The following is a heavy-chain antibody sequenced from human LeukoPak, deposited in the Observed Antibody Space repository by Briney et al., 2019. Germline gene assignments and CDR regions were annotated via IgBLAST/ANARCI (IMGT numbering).Heavy chain of an antibody. CDR3: ARDGNNQSKYRTPRY. Sequence: ASVKVSCKASGYTFTSYGISWVRQAPGQGLEWMGWISAYNGNTNYAQKLQGRVTMATDTSTSTAYKELRSLRSDDTVVYYCARDGNNQSKYRTPRYWGQGTLVTVSS. CDR1: GYTFTSYG. D-gene: IGHD2/OR15-2a*01. V-gene: IGHV1-18*01. CDR2: ISAYNGNT. J-gene: IGHJ4*02.